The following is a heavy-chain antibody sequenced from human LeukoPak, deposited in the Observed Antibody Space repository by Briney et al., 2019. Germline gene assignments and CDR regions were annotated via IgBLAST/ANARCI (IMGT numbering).Heavy chain of an antibody. CDR1: GFTFDDYA. CDR2: IYYSGST. Sequence: GSLRLSCAASGFTFDDYAMHWVRQPPGKGLEWIGYIYYSGSTNHNPSLKSRVTISVDTSKNQFSLKLSSVTAADTAVYYCARVGILWWSFDPWGQGTLVTVSS. CDR3: ARVGILWWSFDP. D-gene: IGHD2-21*01. J-gene: IGHJ5*02. V-gene: IGHV4-59*01.